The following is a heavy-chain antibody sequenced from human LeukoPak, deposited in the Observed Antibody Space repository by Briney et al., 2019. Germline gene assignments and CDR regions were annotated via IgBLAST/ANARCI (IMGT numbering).Heavy chain of an antibody. CDR3: AREGGYGDYPFDY. J-gene: IGHJ4*02. CDR1: GGSFSGYY. Sequence: SETLSLTYAVYGGSFSGYYWSWIRQPPGKGLEWIGEINHSGSTNYNPSLKSRVTISVDTSKNQFSLKLSSVTAADTAVYYCAREGGYGDYPFDYWGQGTLVTVSS. CDR2: INHSGST. D-gene: IGHD4-17*01. V-gene: IGHV4-34*01.